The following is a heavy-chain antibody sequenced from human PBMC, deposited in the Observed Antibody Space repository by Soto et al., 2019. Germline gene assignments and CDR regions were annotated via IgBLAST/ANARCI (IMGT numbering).Heavy chain of an antibody. D-gene: IGHD3-9*01. CDR3: AKVHGSEYFFEY. CDR1: GFTFRVYA. Sequence: EAQLLESGGGLEQPGGSLRLSFAASGFTFRVYAMGWVRQAPGKGLEWVSLISNTGGATFYADSVKGRLTISRDNSKNTLYLQMNSLRADDTAVYFCAKVHGSEYFFEYWGQGTLVTVSS. J-gene: IGHJ4*02. V-gene: IGHV3-23*01. CDR2: ISNTGGAT.